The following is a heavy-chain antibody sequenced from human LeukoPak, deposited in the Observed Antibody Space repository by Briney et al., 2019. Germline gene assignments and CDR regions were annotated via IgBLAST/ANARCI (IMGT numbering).Heavy chain of an antibody. V-gene: IGHV4-34*01. CDR1: GGSFSGYY. D-gene: IGHD3-16*02. CDR2: INHSGST. Sequence: SETLSLTCAVYGGSFSGYYWSWIRLPPGKGLEWIGEINHSGSTNYNPSLKSRVTISVDTSKNQLSLKLSSVTAADTAVYYCARGVKYYDYVWGSYRYWFDPWGQGTLVTVSS. CDR3: ARGVKYYDYVWGSYRYWFDP. J-gene: IGHJ5*02.